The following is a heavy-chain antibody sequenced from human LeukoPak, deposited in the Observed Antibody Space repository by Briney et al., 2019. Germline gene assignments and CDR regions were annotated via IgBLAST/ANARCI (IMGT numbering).Heavy chain of an antibody. V-gene: IGHV3-21*01. CDR1: GFTFSSYS. Sequence: GGSLRLSCAASGFTFSSYSMNWVRQAPGKGLEWVSSISSSSSYIYYADSVKGRFTISRDNAKNSLYLQMSSLRAEDTAVYYCAREVPAATDAFDIWGQGTMVTVSS. D-gene: IGHD3-10*01. J-gene: IGHJ3*02. CDR3: AREVPAATDAFDI. CDR2: ISSSSSYI.